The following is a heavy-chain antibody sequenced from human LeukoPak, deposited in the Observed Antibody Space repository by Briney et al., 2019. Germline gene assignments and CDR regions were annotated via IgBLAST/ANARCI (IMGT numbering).Heavy chain of an antibody. V-gene: IGHV3-30*04. J-gene: IGHJ3*02. CDR3: ARDGINGFMITFGGEGDASDI. CDR2: ISYDGSNK. Sequence: GGSLRLSCAASGFTFSSYAMHWVRQAPGKGLEWVAVISYDGSNKYYADSVKGRFTISRDNSKNTLYLQMNSLRAEDTAVYYCARDGINGFMITFGGEGDASDIWGQGAMVTVSS. CDR1: GFTFSSYA. D-gene: IGHD3-16*01.